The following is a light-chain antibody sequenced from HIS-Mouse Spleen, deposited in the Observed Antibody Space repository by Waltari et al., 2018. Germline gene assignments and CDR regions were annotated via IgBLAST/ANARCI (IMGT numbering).Light chain of an antibody. V-gene: IGKV3-20*01. CDR1: QSVSSSY. CDR3: QQDGSSPPLT. J-gene: IGKJ5*01. Sequence: EIVLTQSPGTLSLSPGEGATLSCRASQSVSSSYLAWYQQKPGQAPRLLIYGASSRATGRPGRFSGNGSGTDFTLTISRLEPEDFAVYYCQQDGSSPPLTFGQGTRLEIK. CDR2: GAS.